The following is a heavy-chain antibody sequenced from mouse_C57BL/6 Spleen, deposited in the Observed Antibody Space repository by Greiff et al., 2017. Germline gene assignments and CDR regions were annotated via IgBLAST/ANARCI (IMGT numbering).Heavy chain of an antibody. CDR1: GYTFTSYW. D-gene: IGHD1-1*01. CDR3: ARDYCGSRRAWFAY. J-gene: IGHJ3*01. V-gene: IGHV1-55*01. CDR2: IYPGSGST. Sequence: QVQLQQPGAELVKPGASVKMSCKASGYTFTSYWITWVKQRPGQGLEWIGDIYPGSGSTNYNEKFKSKATLTVDTSSSTAYMQLSSLTSEDSAVYYCARDYCGSRRAWFAYWGQGTLVTVSA.